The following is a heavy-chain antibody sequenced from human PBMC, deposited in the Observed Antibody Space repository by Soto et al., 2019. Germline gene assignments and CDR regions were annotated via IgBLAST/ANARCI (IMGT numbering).Heavy chain of an antibody. CDR3: AKDLNVVPAAITSYGMDV. V-gene: IGHV3-30*18. D-gene: IGHD2-2*01. CDR1: GFTFSSYG. J-gene: IGHJ6*02. CDR2: ISYDGSNK. Sequence: GGSLRLSCAASGFTFSSYGMHWVRQAPGKGLEWVAVISYDGSNKYYADSAKGRFTISRDNSKNTLYLQMNSLRAEDTAVYYCAKDLNVVPAAITSYGMDVWGQGTTVTVSS.